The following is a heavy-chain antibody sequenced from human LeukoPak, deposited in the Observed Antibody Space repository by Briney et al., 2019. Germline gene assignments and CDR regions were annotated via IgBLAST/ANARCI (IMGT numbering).Heavy chain of an antibody. V-gene: IGHV7-4-1*02. Sequence: GASVTVSCKASGYTFTSYAMNWVRQAPGQGLEWMGWINTNTGNPTYAQGFTGRFVFSLDTSVSTAYLQISSLKAEDTAVYYCARDRERDCSGGSCYDDAFDIWGQGTMVTVSS. D-gene: IGHD2-15*01. CDR2: INTNTGNP. J-gene: IGHJ3*02. CDR1: GYTFTSYA. CDR3: ARDRERDCSGGSCYDDAFDI.